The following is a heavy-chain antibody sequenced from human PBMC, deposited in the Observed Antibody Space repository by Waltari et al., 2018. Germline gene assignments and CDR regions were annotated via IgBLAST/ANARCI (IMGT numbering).Heavy chain of an antibody. CDR3: ARDGSSSWYDY. D-gene: IGHD6-13*01. J-gene: IGHJ4*02. CDR1: GGSISSHY. Sequence: QVQLQESGPGLVKPSETLSLTCTVSGGSISSHYWSWIRQPPGKGLEWIGYIYYSGSTNYNPSLKSRVTISVDTSENQFSLKLSSVTAADTAVYYCARDGSSSWYDYWGQGTLVTVSS. CDR2: IYYSGST. V-gene: IGHV4-59*11.